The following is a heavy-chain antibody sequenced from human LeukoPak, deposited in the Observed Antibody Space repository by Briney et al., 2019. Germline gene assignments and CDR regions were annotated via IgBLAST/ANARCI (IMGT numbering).Heavy chain of an antibody. D-gene: IGHD2-15*01. V-gene: IGHV3-9*01. CDR1: GFNFNDYG. J-gene: IGHJ4*02. CDR2: INWNSGTI. CDR3: AKDRGQQNVGVDY. Sequence: PGGSLRLSCAASGFNFNDYGMHWVRQAPAKGLEWVSGINWNSGTIGYADSVKGRFTISRDRAKISLYLQMNSLRREDTALYYWAKDRGQQNVGVDYWGQGTLVTVSS.